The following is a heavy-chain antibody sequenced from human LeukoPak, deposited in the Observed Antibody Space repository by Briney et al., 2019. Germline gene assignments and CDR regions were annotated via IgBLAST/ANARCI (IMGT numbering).Heavy chain of an antibody. V-gene: IGHV3-11*01. D-gene: IGHD3-22*01. J-gene: IGHJ4*02. Sequence: GGSLRLSCAASGFTFSDYYMSWIRQAPGKGLEWVSYISSSGSTIYYADPVKGRFTISRDNAKNSLYLQMNSLRAEDTAVYYCARSAYYYDSSGYSLKYWGQGTLVTVSS. CDR2: ISSSGSTI. CDR3: ARSAYYYDSSGYSLKY. CDR1: GFTFSDYY.